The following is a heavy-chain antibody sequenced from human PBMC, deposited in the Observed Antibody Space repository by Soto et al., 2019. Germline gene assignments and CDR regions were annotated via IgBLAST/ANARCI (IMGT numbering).Heavy chain of an antibody. Sequence: QVQLVESGGGVVQPGRSLRLSCAASGFTFSSYGMHWVRQAPGKGLGWVAVISYDGSNKYYADSVKGRFTIPRDNSKNTMYRQMNSLRAEDTAVYYCAKDLWFGESHYNNFHYWGQGTLVTVSS. CDR3: AKDLWFGESHYNNFHY. D-gene: IGHD3-10*01. CDR2: ISYDGSNK. V-gene: IGHV3-30*18. J-gene: IGHJ4*02. CDR1: GFTFSSYG.